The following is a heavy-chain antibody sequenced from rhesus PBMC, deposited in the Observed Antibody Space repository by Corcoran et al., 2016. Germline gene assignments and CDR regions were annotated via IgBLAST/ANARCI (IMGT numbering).Heavy chain of an antibody. CDR3: GFSYGQY. CDR1: GYSISSGYY. D-gene: IGHD5-36*01. CDR2: IYGIGGCN. J-gene: IGHJ4*01. V-gene: IGHV4S14*01. Sequence: QVQLQESGPGLVKPSETLSLTCAVSGYSISSGYYWKWIRQPPGKGLEWIGSIYGIGGCNYLNPSLKSRVTLSVDTSKNQFSLKLSSGTAADTAVYYCGFSYGQYWGQGVLVTVSS.